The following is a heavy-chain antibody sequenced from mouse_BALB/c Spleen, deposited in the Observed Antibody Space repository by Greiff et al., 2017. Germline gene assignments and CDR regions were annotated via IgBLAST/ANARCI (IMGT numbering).Heavy chain of an antibody. CDR1: GYTFTSYT. Sequence: VQLQQSAAELARPGASVKMSCKASGYTFTSYTMHWVKQRPGQGLEWIGYINPSSGYTEYNQKFKDKTTLTADKSSSTAYMQLSSLTSEDSAVYYCARGRFTTVVATPFDYWGQGTTLTVSS. CDR2: INPSSGYT. J-gene: IGHJ2*01. V-gene: IGHV1-4*02. D-gene: IGHD1-1*01. CDR3: ARGRFTTVVATPFDY.